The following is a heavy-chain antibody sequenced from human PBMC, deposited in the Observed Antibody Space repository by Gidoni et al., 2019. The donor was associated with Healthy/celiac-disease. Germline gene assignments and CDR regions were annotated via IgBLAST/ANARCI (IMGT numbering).Heavy chain of an antibody. Sequence: QVQLVQSGAEVKKPGASVKVSCKASGYTFTSYYMHWVRQAPGQGLEWMGIINPSGGSTSYAQKFQGRVTMTRDTSTSTVYMELSSLRSEDTAVYYCARERQGSGSYYLLPDYWGQGTLVTVSS. D-gene: IGHD1-26*01. V-gene: IGHV1-46*01. CDR1: GYTFTSYY. J-gene: IGHJ4*02. CDR3: ARERQGSGSYYLLPDY. CDR2: INPSGGST.